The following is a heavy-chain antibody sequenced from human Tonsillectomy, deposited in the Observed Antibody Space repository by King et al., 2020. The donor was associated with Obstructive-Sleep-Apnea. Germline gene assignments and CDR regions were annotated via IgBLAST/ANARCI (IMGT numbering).Heavy chain of an antibody. V-gene: IGHV3-30*04. CDR2: ISYDGSNK. CDR1: GFTFSSYA. J-gene: IGHJ4*02. D-gene: IGHD5-18*01. Sequence: VQLVESGGGVVQPGRSLRLSCAASGFTFSSYAMHWVRQAPGKGLEWVAVISYDGSNKYYADSVKGRFTISRDNCKNTLYLQMNSLRAEDTAVYYCARDSKEGSRGGLQLPDYWGQGTLVTVSS. CDR3: ARDSKEGSRGGLQLPDY.